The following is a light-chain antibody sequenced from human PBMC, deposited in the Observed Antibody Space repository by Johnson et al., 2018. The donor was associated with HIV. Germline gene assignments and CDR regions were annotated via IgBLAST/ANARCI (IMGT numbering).Light chain of an antibody. Sequence: QSVLTQPPSVSAAPGQKVTISCSGSSSNIGNNYVSWYQQLQGTAPKLLIYDNDKRPLGIPDRFSGSKSGTSATLGITGLQTGDEADYYCGTWDNSLVPVYVFGTATKVSVL. CDR2: DND. CDR3: GTWDNSLVPVYV. V-gene: IGLV1-51*01. CDR1: SSNIGNNY. J-gene: IGLJ1*01.